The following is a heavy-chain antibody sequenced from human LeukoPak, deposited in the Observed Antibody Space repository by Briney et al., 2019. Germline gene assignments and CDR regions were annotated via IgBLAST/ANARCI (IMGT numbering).Heavy chain of an antibody. V-gene: IGHV4-34*01. CDR2: INHSGST. CDR1: GGSFSGYY. D-gene: IGHD6-13*01. CDR3: ARGGGRIAAAGTPSTKYYYYGMDV. J-gene: IGHJ6*02. Sequence: SETLSLTCAVYGGSFSGYYWSWIRQPPGKGLEWIGEINHSGSTNYNPSLKSRVTISVDTSKNQFSLKLSSVTAADTAVYYCARGGGRIAAAGTPSTKYYYYGMDVWGQGTTVTVSS.